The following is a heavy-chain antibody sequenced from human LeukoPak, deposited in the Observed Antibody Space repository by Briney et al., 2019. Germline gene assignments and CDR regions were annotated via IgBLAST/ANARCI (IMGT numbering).Heavy chain of an antibody. D-gene: IGHD3-10*01. CDR2: INHSGST. CDR3: ARRFKVRYYGSGSYYNRSPFDY. J-gene: IGHJ4*02. Sequence: SETLSLTCAVYGGSFSGYYWSWIRQPPGKGLEWIGEINHSGSTNYNPSLKSRVTISVDTSKNQFSLKLSSVTAADTAVYYCARRFKVRYYGSGSYYNRSPFDYWGQGTLVTVSS. CDR1: GGSFSGYY. V-gene: IGHV4-34*01.